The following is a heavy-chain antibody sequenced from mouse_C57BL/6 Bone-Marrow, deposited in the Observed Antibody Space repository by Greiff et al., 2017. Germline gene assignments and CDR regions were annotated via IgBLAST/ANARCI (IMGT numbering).Heavy chain of an antibody. V-gene: IGHV1-62-3*01. CDR2: IDPNSGST. CDR3: ARDYYSNYRFAY. D-gene: IGHD2-5*01. Sequence: QVQLQQPGAELVKPGASVKLSCKASGYTFTSYWMHWVKQRPGRGLEWIGRIDPNSGSTNYNEKFKSKATLTVDKSSSTAYMQLSSLTSEDSAFYYCARDYYSNYRFAYWCQGTLVTVSA. J-gene: IGHJ3*01. CDR1: GYTFTSYW.